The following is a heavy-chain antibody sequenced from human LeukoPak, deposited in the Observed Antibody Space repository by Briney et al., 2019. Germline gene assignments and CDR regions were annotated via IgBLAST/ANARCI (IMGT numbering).Heavy chain of an antibody. CDR3: ARDWRDSGSFDY. V-gene: IGHV3-48*01. Sequence: PGGPLRLSCAASGFTFSDYSLNWVRQAPGNELEWLSYISSSSRTISYADSVKGRFTISRDNAKYSLYLEMNSLRVEDTAVYYCARDWRDSGSFDYWGQGTLVTVSS. CDR1: GFTFSDYS. J-gene: IGHJ4*02. CDR2: ISSSSRTI. D-gene: IGHD3-10*01.